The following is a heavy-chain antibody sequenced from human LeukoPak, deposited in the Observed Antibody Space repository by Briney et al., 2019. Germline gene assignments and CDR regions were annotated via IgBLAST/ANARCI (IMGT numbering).Heavy chain of an antibody. V-gene: IGHV3-9*01. CDR2: ISWNSGRI. J-gene: IGHJ4*02. D-gene: IGHD1-20*01. CDR1: GFTFDDYA. Sequence: PGRSLRLSCAASGFTFDDYAMHWVRQAPGKGLEWVSGISWNSGRIGYADSVKGRFTISRDNAKNSLYLQMNSLRAEDTALYYCVQDRGYNWNHFDYWGQGTLVTVSS. CDR3: VQDRGYNWNHFDY.